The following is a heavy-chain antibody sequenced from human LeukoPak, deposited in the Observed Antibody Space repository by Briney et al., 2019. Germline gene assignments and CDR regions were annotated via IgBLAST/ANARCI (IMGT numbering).Heavy chain of an antibody. CDR2: IYSGGGT. Sequence: PGGSLRLSCAASGFTVSGNYMSWVRQAPGKGLEWVSIIYSGGGTYYADSVKGRFTISRDNSKNTLYLQMNSLRAEDTAVYYCARFPQGGSSYGPLDVWGQGTTVTVSS. D-gene: IGHD5-18*01. J-gene: IGHJ6*02. V-gene: IGHV3-66*01. CDR3: ARFPQGGSSYGPLDV. CDR1: GFTVSGNY.